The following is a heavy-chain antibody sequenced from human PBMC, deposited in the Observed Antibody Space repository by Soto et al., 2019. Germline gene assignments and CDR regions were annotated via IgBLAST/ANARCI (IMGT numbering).Heavy chain of an antibody. Sequence: GGSLRLSCAASGFTFSSYSMNWVRQAPGKGLEWVSSISSSSSYIYYADSVKGRFTISRDNAKNSLYLQMNSLRAEDTAVYYCARDLDEDIVVVPAATFDYWGQGTLVTVSS. J-gene: IGHJ4*02. CDR1: GFTFSSYS. CDR2: ISSSSSYI. D-gene: IGHD2-2*01. CDR3: ARDLDEDIVVVPAATFDY. V-gene: IGHV3-21*01.